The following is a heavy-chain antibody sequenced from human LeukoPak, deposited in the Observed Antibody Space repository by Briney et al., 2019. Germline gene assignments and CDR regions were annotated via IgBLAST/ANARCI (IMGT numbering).Heavy chain of an antibody. CDR3: ARFVGVLKHVDY. D-gene: IGHD3-3*01. V-gene: IGHV4-34*01. CDR1: GGSFSGYY. J-gene: IGHJ4*02. Sequence: KPSETLSLTCAVYGGSFSGYYWSWIRQPPGKGLEWIGEINHSGSTNYNPSLKSRVTISVDTSKNQFSLKLSSVTAADTAMYYCARFVGVLKHVDYWGQGTLVTVSS. CDR2: INHSGST.